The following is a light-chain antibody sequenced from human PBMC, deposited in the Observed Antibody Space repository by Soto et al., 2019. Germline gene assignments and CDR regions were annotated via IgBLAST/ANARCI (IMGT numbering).Light chain of an antibody. CDR1: QRLVHSDGNTY. CDR2: QIS. V-gene: IGKV2-24*01. CDR3: MQSTQFPLP. Sequence: DIVLTQTPLSSPVTVGQPASISCRSSQRLVHSDGNTYLGWLQQRPGQPPRLLIYQISNRFSGVPDRFTGSGAGADFTLKISRVEAEDVGTYYCMQSTQFPLPFGGGTKVKIK. J-gene: IGKJ4*01.